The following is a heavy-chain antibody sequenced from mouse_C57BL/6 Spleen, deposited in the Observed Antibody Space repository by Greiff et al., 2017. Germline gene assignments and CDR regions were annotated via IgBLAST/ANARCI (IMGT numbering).Heavy chain of an antibody. CDR1: GYTFTSYW. Sequence: VQLQQSGAELVRPGTSVKLSCKASGYTFTSYWMHWVKQRPGQGLEWIGVIDPSDSYTNYNQKFKGKATLTVDTSSSTAYMQLSSLTSEDSAVYYCAAGKKGDYYDYWGQGTTLTVSS. J-gene: IGHJ2*01. V-gene: IGHV1-59*01. CDR2: IDPSDSYT. CDR3: AAGKKGDYYDY.